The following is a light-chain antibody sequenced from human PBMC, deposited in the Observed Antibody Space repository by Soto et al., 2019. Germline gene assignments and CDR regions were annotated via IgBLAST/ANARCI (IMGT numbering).Light chain of an antibody. V-gene: IGKV3-20*01. J-gene: IGKJ1*01. CDR1: ENVRTF. CDR2: GTS. CDR3: QQYDSSPRT. Sequence: EVVLTQSPATLSLSPGERATLSCRASENVRTFVDWYQQKPGLAPRLLISGTSNRAAGIPDRFSGSGSGTDFTLTISRLEPEDFAVYYCQQYDSSPRTFGQGTKVDIK.